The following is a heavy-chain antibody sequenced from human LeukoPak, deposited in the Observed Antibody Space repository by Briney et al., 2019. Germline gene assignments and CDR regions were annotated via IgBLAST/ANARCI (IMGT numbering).Heavy chain of an antibody. V-gene: IGHV4-39*07. CDR2: IYYSGST. CDR1: GGSISSSSYY. J-gene: IGHJ6*03. Sequence: PSETLSLTCTVSGGSISSSSYYWGWIRQPPGKGLEWIGSIYYSGSTYYNPSLKSRVTISVNTSKNQFSLKLSSVTAADTAVYYCARDGDSYYYYYMDVWGKGTTVTVSS. CDR3: ARDGDSYYYYYMDV. D-gene: IGHD3-16*01.